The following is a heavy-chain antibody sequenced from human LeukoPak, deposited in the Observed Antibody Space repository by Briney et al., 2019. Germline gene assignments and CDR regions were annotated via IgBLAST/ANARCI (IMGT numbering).Heavy chain of an antibody. V-gene: IGHV1-3*04. Sequence: AXVKVSCKASGYAFTSYVMHWVRQAPGQRLEWMGWINTANGNTRFSQRLQDRVTITRDTSASTAYMELSSLRSEDTAVYYCASYQLLPHWGQGTLVTVSS. J-gene: IGHJ4*02. CDR1: GYAFTSYV. D-gene: IGHD2-15*01. CDR2: INTANGNT. CDR3: ASYQLLPH.